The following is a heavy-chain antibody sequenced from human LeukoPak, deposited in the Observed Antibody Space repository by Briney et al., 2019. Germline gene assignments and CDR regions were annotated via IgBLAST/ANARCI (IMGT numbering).Heavy chain of an antibody. CDR3: AKDMSGSGYYYGMDV. V-gene: IGHV3-9*01. D-gene: IGHD3-10*01. CDR2: ISWNSGSI. J-gene: IGHJ6*02. CDR1: GFTFDDYA. Sequence: GRSLRLSCAASGFTFDDYAMHWVRQAPGKGLEWVSGISWNSGSIGYADSVKGRFTISRDNAKNSLYLQMNSLRAEDTALYYCAKDMSGSGYYYGMDVWGQGTTVTVSS.